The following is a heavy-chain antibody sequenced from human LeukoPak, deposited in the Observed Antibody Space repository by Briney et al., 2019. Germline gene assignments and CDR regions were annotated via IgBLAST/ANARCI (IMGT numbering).Heavy chain of an antibody. J-gene: IGHJ4*02. Sequence: GGSLRLSCAASGFTFSDYYMSWIRQAPGKGLEWISYISSSGSTIYYADSVKGRFTISRDNAKNSLYLQMNSLRAEDTAVYYCATSMIYGDLDYWGRGTLVTVSS. D-gene: IGHD4-17*01. CDR1: GFTFSDYY. V-gene: IGHV3-11*01. CDR2: ISSSGSTI. CDR3: ATSMIYGDLDY.